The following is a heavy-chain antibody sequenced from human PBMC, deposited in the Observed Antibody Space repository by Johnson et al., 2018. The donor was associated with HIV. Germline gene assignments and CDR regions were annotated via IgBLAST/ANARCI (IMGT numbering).Heavy chain of an antibody. J-gene: IGHJ3*02. V-gene: IGHV3-30-3*01. CDR1: GFTFSSYA. CDR2: LSYDGSNK. Sequence: QVQLVESGGGVVQPGRSLRLSCAASGFTFSSYAMHWVRQAPGKGLEWVAVLSYDGSNKYSADSVKGRFTISSDNSKNTLYLQMNSLRAEDTAVYYCARGGSGWSHDAFDIWGQGTMVTVSS. CDR3: ARGGSGWSHDAFDI. D-gene: IGHD6-19*01.